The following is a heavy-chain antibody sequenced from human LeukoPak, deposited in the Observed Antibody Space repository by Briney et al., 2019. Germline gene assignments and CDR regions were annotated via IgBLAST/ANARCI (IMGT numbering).Heavy chain of an antibody. CDR2: ISSSSSYI. V-gene: IGHV3-21*01. D-gene: IGHD3-3*01. Sequence: GGSLRLFCAASGFTFSSDSMNWVRQAPGKGLEWVSSISSSSSYIYYADSVKGRFTISRDNAKNSPYLQMNSLRAEDTAVYYCARDADPYYDFWSGYPEDYWGQGTLVTVSS. CDR3: ARDADPYYDFWSGYPEDY. J-gene: IGHJ4*02. CDR1: GFTFSSDS.